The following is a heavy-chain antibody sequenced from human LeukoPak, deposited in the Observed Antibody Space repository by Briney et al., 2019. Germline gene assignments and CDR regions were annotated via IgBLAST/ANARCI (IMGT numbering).Heavy chain of an antibody. D-gene: IGHD6-13*01. Sequence: GGSLRLSCAASGFTFSSYDMNWVRQAPGKGLEWVSYISDSGDTIYYADSVKGRFTISRDNARNSLYLQMNSLRAEDTAVYYCAGISSWSASLDYWGQGTLVTVSS. CDR2: ISDSGDTI. J-gene: IGHJ4*02. CDR3: AGISSWSASLDY. V-gene: IGHV3-48*03. CDR1: GFTFSSYD.